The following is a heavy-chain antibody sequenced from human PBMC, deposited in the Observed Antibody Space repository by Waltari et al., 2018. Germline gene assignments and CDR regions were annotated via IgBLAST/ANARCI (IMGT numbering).Heavy chain of an antibody. CDR3: ATDREPNYDFWTPKLRGAFDI. CDR2: FDPEDGET. J-gene: IGHJ3*02. CDR1: GYTLPELS. D-gene: IGHD3-3*01. V-gene: IGHV1-24*01. Sequence: QVQLVQSGAEVKKPGASVKVSCKVSGYTLPELSMHWVRPAPGTGLEWMGGFDPEDGETIYAQKFQGRVTMTEDTSTDTAYMELSSLRSEDTAVYYCATDREPNYDFWTPKLRGAFDIWGQGTMVTVSS.